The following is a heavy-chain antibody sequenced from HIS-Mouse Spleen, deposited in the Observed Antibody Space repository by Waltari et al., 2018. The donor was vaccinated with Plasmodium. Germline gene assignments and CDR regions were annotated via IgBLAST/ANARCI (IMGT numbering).Heavy chain of an antibody. D-gene: IGHD6-13*01. J-gene: IGHJ2*01. CDR1: GFPVSSNY. CDR2: IYSGGST. V-gene: IGHV3-66*01. Sequence: VQLVESGGGVVQPGRSLRLSCAASGFPVSSNYMSWVRQAPGKGLEWVSVIYSGGSTYYADSVKGRFTISRDNSKNSLYLQMNSLRAEDTAVYYCASSWYWYFDLWGRGTLVTVSS. CDR3: ASSWYWYFDL.